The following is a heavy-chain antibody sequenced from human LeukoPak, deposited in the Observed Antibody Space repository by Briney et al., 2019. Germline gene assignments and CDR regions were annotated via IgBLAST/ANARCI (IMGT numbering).Heavy chain of an antibody. CDR1: GYIFSNYV. D-gene: IGHD6-19*01. Sequence: ASVKVSCKASGYIFSNYVVHWVRQAPGQRLEWMGWINAGNGNTKYSQKFQGRVTITWDTSATTAYMELSRLRSEDTAVYYCARESLCLWGETCTWGSSGRDYWGQGTLVTVSS. CDR2: INAGNGNT. CDR3: ARESLCLWGETCTWGSSGRDY. V-gene: IGHV1-3*01. J-gene: IGHJ4*02.